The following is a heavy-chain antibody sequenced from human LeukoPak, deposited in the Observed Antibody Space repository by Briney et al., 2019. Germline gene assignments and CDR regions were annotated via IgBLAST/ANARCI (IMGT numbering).Heavy chain of an antibody. J-gene: IGHJ2*01. CDR2: INPSGGST. V-gene: IGHV1-46*01. D-gene: IGHD3-16*02. Sequence: GASVKVSCKASGYTFTSYGISWVRQAPGQGLEWMGIINPSGGSTSYAQKFQGRVTMTRDTSTSTVYMELSSPRSEDTAVYYCAREADIVSFDLWGRGTRVTVSS. CDR3: AREADIVSFDL. CDR1: GYTFTSYG.